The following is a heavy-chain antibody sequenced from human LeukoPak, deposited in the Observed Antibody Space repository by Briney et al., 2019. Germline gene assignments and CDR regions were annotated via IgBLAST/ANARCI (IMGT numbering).Heavy chain of an antibody. Sequence: PSETLSLTCTASGGSISSYYWSWIRQPPGKGLEWIGYIYYSGSTNYNPSLKSRVTISVDTSKNQFSPKLSSVTAADTAVYYCASTDSSSWYYFDYWGQGTLVTVSS. D-gene: IGHD6-13*01. V-gene: IGHV4-59*01. CDR3: ASTDSSSWYYFDY. CDR1: GGSISSYY. J-gene: IGHJ4*02. CDR2: IYYSGST.